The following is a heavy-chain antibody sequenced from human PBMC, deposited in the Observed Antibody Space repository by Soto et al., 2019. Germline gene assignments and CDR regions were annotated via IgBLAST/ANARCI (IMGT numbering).Heavy chain of an antibody. CDR2: INPSGGST. CDR3: ARDMRYSSGSHYYYYGMDV. CDR1: GYTFTSYY. J-gene: IGHJ6*02. V-gene: IGHV1-46*01. Sequence: GASVKVSCKASGYTFTSYYMHWVRQAPGQGLEWMGIINPSGGSTSYAQKLQGRVTMTRDTSTSTVYMELSSLRSEDTAVYYCARDMRYSSGSHYYYYGMDVWGQGTTVTVSS. D-gene: IGHD3-22*01.